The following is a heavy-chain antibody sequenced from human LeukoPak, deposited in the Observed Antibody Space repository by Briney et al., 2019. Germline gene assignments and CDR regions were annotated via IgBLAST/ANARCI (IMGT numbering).Heavy chain of an antibody. J-gene: IGHJ4*02. CDR2: ISYDGSNK. CDR1: GFTFSSYA. CDR3: ARAITMVRDGVDY. Sequence: GGSLRLSCAASGFTFSSYAMHWARQAPGKGLEWVAVISYDGSNKYYADSVKGRFTISRDNSKNTLYLQKNSLRAEDTAVYYCARAITMVRDGVDYWGQGTLVTVSS. V-gene: IGHV3-30*04. D-gene: IGHD3-10*01.